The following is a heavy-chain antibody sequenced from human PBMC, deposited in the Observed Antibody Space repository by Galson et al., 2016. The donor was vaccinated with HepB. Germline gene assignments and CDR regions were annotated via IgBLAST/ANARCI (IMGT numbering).Heavy chain of an antibody. CDR3: AKAYCTNGVCYIDQ. V-gene: IGHV3-23*01. CDR2: ISGSGGGT. D-gene: IGHD2-8*01. CDR1: GFTFSNYA. J-gene: IGHJ4*02. Sequence: SLRLSCAASGFTFSNYAMNWVRQTPGKGLEWVSTISGSGGGTYYADSVKGRFIISRDNSKNTLDLQMTSLRAEDTAVYYCAKAYCTNGVCYIDQWGQGTLVTVSS.